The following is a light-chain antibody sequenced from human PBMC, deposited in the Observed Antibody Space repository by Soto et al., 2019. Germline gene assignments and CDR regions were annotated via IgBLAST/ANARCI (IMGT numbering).Light chain of an antibody. V-gene: IGLV1-40*01. Sequence: QSVLTQPPSVSGAPGQRVSISCTGSNSNIGAGYDVHWYQQLPGTAPKLLIYGNINRPSGVPDRFSGSKSGASAFLVITGLQAEDEADYYCQSYDSSLSDSKVFGGGTKLTVL. J-gene: IGLJ3*02. CDR2: GNI. CDR3: QSYDSSLSDSKV. CDR1: NSNIGAGYD.